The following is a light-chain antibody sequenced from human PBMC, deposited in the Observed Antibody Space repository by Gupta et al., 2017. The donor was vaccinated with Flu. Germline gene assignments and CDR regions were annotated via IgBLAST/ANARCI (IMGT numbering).Light chain of an antibody. V-gene: IGKV1-39*01. J-gene: IGKJ2*01. Sequence: DIQMTQSPSSLSASVGDRVTITCRASQNIYNYLNWYQQKPGKAPKLLIYVASRVISGVPSRFSGSASVTDFTLRINSRQPEDFANYYCQQRDSSPRTFGQGTKLEIK. CDR3: QQRDSSPRT. CDR1: QNIYNY. CDR2: VAS.